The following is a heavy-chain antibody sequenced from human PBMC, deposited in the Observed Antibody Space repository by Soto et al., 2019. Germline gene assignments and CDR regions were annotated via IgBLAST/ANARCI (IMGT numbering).Heavy chain of an antibody. J-gene: IGHJ6*02. CDR1: GYSFTIYW. V-gene: IGHV5-51*01. CDR2: IYPGDSDT. D-gene: IGHD6-13*01. CDR3: ARHHGSPGSYFGLDV. Sequence: GESLKICCKGSGYSFTIYWINWMRQMPGKGLEWMGIIYPGDSDTRYSPSFQGQVTISADKSIDTAYLQWRSLKASDTAVYYCARHHGSPGSYFGLDVWGQGTTVTAP.